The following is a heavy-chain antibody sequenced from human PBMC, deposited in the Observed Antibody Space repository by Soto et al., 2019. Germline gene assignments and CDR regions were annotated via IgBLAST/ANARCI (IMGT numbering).Heavy chain of an antibody. CDR1: GGTFGSYA. J-gene: IGHJ6*02. CDR2: IIPIPGTA. D-gene: IGHD2-2*01. Sequence: QVQLVQSGAEVKKPGSSVKVSCKASGGTFGSYAIGWVRQAPGQGLEWMGGIIPIPGTANYAQKFQGRVTIAADESTSTAYMELGSLRSEDTAVYYCARSQGSSTSLEIYYYYYYGMDVWGQGTTVTVSS. V-gene: IGHV1-69*01. CDR3: ARSQGSSTSLEIYYYYYYGMDV.